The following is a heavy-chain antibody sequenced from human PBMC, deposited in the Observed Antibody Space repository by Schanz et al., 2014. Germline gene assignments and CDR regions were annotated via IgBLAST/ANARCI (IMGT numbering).Heavy chain of an antibody. CDR3: ARVRPGFAIDP. CDR2: IDYRGNP. CDR1: GGSISRHY. J-gene: IGHJ5*02. D-gene: IGHD6-25*01. Sequence: VQLQQSGPGLVKPSDTLSLTCTVSGGSISRHYWSWIRQPPGKGLEWIGHIDYRGNPYYNESLKSRLTISLHASENQFSLQLTSVTAADTAVYYCARVRPGFAIDPWGQGTLVTVSS. V-gene: IGHV4-59*11.